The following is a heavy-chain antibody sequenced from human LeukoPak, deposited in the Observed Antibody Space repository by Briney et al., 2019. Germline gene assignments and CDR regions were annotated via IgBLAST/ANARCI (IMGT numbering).Heavy chain of an antibody. CDR2: IYYSGST. Sequence: PSETLSLTCTVSGDSFSSNYWSWLRQPPGKGLEWIGDIYYSGSTNYNPSLKSRVTISVDTSKNQFSLNLSSVTAADTAVYYCARVGGRGYSYGHDAFDIWGQGTMVTVSS. D-gene: IGHD5-18*01. V-gene: IGHV4-59*01. J-gene: IGHJ3*02. CDR1: GDSFSSNY. CDR3: ARVGGRGYSYGHDAFDI.